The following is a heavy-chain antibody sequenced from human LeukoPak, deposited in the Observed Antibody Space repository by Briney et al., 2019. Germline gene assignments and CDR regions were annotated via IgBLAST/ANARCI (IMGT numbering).Heavy chain of an antibody. J-gene: IGHJ4*02. Sequence: GGSLRLSCAASGFTFSSYDMHWVRQATGKGLEWVSAIGTAGDTYYPGSVKGRFTISRENAKNSLYLQMNSLRAGDTAVYYCAGGYSGSYFDYWGQGTLVTVSS. D-gene: IGHD1-26*01. CDR3: AGGYSGSYFDY. CDR1: GFTFSSYD. V-gene: IGHV3-13*01. CDR2: IGTAGDT.